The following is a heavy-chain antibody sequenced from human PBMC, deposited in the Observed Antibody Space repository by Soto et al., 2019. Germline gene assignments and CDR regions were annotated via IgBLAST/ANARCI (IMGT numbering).Heavy chain of an antibody. CDR3: ARAHGVDTAMVPINRSYYYYYYGMDV. D-gene: IGHD5-18*01. V-gene: IGHV1-69*13. CDR1: GGTFSSYA. J-gene: IGHJ6*02. Sequence: SVKVSCKASGGTFSSYAISWVRQAPGQGLEWMGGIIPIFGTANYAQKFQGRVTITADESTSTAYMELSSLRSEDTAVYYCARAHGVDTAMVPINRSYYYYYYGMDVWGQGTTVTVSS. CDR2: IIPIFGTA.